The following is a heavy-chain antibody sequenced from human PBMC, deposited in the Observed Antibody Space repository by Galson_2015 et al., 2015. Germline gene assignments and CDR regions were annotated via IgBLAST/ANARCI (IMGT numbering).Heavy chain of an antibody. V-gene: IGHV1-18*04. D-gene: IGHD5-24*01. J-gene: IGHJ4*02. CDR1: GYTFTSYG. CDR3: ARDLGWLQPEAESD. CDR2: ISAYDGNT. Sequence: SVKVSCKASGYTFTSYGISWVRQAPGQGLEWMGWISAYDGNTNYAQKLQGRVTMTTDTSTSTAYMELRSLRSDDTAVYYCARDLGWLQPEAESDWGQGTLVTVSS.